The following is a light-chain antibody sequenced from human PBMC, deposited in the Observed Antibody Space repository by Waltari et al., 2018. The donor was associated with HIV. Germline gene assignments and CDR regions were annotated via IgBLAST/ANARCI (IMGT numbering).Light chain of an antibody. J-gene: IGKJ4*01. Sequence: PGEGATLSCKASQNVLNYIAGYQLKPRQVPRLLVHDASKRANGVPVRFSGSGSETNFTLTISGLESEDVAIYYCQQREAWPPTFGGGTKVEIK. CDR3: QQREAWPPT. V-gene: IGKV3-11*01. CDR2: DAS. CDR1: QNVLNY.